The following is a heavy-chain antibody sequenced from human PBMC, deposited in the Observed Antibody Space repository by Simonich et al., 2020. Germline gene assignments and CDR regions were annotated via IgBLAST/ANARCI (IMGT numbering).Heavy chain of an antibody. Sequence: EVQLVESGGGLVQPGGSLRLSCAASGFTFSSYWMSWVRQAPGKGLGWVANIKQDGSEKYYVDSVKGRFTNSRDNAKNSLYLQMNSLRAEDTAVYYCARDGLGTAYYYYMDVWGKGTTVTVSS. CDR3: ARDGLGTAYYYYMDV. D-gene: IGHD7-27*01. V-gene: IGHV3-7*01. CDR2: IKQDGSEK. J-gene: IGHJ6*03. CDR1: GFTFSSYW.